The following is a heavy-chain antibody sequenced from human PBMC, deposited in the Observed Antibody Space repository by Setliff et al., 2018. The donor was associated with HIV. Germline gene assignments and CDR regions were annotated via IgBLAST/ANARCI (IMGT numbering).Heavy chain of an antibody. Sequence: SETLSLTCTVSGGSITTYNYYWAWIRQPPGKGLEYLAYMYPSGLTYYNPSLKSRLTLSMDESKNQFSLNLGSVIATDTAVYYCASPTAIPHWGQGTLVTVSS. J-gene: IGHJ4*02. CDR2: MYPSGLT. CDR1: GGSITTYNYY. D-gene: IGHD2-21*02. V-gene: IGHV4-61*05. CDR3: ASPTAIPH.